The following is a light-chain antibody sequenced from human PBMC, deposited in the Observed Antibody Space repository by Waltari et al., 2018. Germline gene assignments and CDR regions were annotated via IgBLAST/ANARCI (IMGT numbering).Light chain of an antibody. V-gene: IGKV1-39*01. CDR2: AAS. Sequence: DIQMTQSPSYLSASVGDRVTITCRASQSISSYLNWYQQKPGKAPKLLIYAASSLQSGVPSRFGGSGSGTDFTLTISSLQPEDFATYYCQQSYSTPRTFGQGTKVEI. CDR1: QSISSY. CDR3: QQSYSTPRT. J-gene: IGKJ1*01.